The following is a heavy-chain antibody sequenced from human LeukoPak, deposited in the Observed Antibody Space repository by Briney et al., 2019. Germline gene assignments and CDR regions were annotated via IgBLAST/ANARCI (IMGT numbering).Heavy chain of an antibody. CDR1: GFNFSNNY. J-gene: IGHJ4*02. V-gene: IGHV3-53*01. CDR3: ARRGDGGRSFDY. CDR2: IYSSGST. D-gene: IGHD4-23*01. Sequence: PGGSLRLSCAASGFNFSNNYMTWVRQAPGKGLEWVSLIYSSGSTYYADSVKGRFTISRDDSKNTLYLQVNSPGAEDTAVYYCARRGDGGRSFDYWGQGTLVTVSS.